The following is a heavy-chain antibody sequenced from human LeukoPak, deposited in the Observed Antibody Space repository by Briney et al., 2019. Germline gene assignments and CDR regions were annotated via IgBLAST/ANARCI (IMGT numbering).Heavy chain of an antibody. J-gene: IGHJ6*03. CDR1: GFTFDDYA. CDR2: ISWDGGST. CDR3: ARGWSGYSYYYYMDV. Sequence: GGSLRLSCAASGFTFDDYAMHWVHQAPGKGLEWVSLISWDGGSTYYADSVKGRFTISRDNSKNSLYLQMNSLRAEDTALYYCARGWSGYSYYYYMDVWGKGTTVTVSS. V-gene: IGHV3-43D*04. D-gene: IGHD3-3*01.